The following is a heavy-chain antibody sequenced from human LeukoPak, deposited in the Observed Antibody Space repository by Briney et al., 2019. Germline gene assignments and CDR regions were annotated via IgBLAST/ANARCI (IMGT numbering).Heavy chain of an antibody. CDR2: ISFSSSYI. J-gene: IGHJ4*02. CDR1: GFTFSSYA. V-gene: IGHV3-21*01. D-gene: IGHD6-19*01. Sequence: GGSLRLSCAASGFTFSSYAMNWVRQAPGKGLEWVSSISFSSSYIYYADSVKGRFTISRDNAKNSLYLQMNSLRAEDTAVYYCARESSGWFGDCFDYWGQGTLVTVSS. CDR3: ARESSGWFGDCFDY.